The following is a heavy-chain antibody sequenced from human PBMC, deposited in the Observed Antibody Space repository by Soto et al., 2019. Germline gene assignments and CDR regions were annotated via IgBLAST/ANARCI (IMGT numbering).Heavy chain of an antibody. CDR2: INPNSGGT. Sequence: ASVKVSCKASGYTFTGYYMHWVRQAPGQGLEWMGWINPNSGGTNYAQKFQGRVTMTRDTSISTAYMELSRLRSDDTAVYYCAVDDYDFWSGYPYGMDVWGQGTTVTVS. CDR3: AVDDYDFWSGYPYGMDV. D-gene: IGHD3-3*01. CDR1: GYTFTGYY. V-gene: IGHV1-2*02. J-gene: IGHJ6*02.